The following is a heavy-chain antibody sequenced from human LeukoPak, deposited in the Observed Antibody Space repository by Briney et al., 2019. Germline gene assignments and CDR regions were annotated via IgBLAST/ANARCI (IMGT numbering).Heavy chain of an antibody. CDR2: INPGDGSTT. Sequence: PGGSLRLSCAGSGFTMSNYWMNWVRQAPGEGLVWVSHINPGDGSTTGYADSVKGRFTVSRDNAKNTLYLQMTSLKDGDTAVYYCVRDGVGTAPYDLWGQGTLVTVSS. D-gene: IGHD3-3*01. V-gene: IGHV3-74*01. J-gene: IGHJ4*01. CDR3: VRDGVGTAPYDL. CDR1: GFTMSNYW.